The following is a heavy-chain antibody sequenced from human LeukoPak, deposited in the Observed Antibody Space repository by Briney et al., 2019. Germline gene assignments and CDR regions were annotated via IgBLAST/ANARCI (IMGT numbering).Heavy chain of an antibody. CDR2: IYYSGST. J-gene: IGHJ1*01. D-gene: IGHD5-12*01. CDR3: ARVGYGLYFQH. V-gene: IGHV4-39*07. Sequence: PSETLSLTCTVSGGSISSSSYYWGWIRQPPGKGLEWIGSIYYSGSTYYNPSLKSRVTISVDTSKNQFSLKLSSVTAADTAVYYCARVGYGLYFQHWGQGTLVTVSS. CDR1: GGSISSSSYY.